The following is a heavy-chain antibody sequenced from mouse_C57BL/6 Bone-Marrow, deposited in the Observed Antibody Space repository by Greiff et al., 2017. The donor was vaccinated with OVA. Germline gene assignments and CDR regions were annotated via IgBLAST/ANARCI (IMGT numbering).Heavy chain of an antibody. J-gene: IGHJ2*01. CDR2: IDPSDSYT. V-gene: IGHV1-59*01. CDR1: GYTFTSYW. CDR3: ARRNYSNYFFDY. Sequence: QVQLQQPGAELVRPGTSVKLSCKASGYTFTSYWMHWVKQRPGQGLEWIGVIDPSDSYTNYNQKFKGKATLTVDTSSSTAYMQLSSLTSEDSAVYYCARRNYSNYFFDYWGQGTTLTVSS. D-gene: IGHD2-5*01.